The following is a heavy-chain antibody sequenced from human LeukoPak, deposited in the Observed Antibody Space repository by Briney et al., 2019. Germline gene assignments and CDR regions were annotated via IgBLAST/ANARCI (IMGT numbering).Heavy chain of an antibody. CDR1: GGSINSGSYY. V-gene: IGHV4-61*02. Sequence: SQTLSLTCTVSGGSINSGSYYWNWIRQPAGKGLEWIGRFYISEGTKYDPSLKSRVTISVDTSKNRFSLRLSSVTAADTAVYYCASLGSFDIWGQGTMVTVSS. CDR3: ASLGSFDI. CDR2: FYISEGT. J-gene: IGHJ3*02. D-gene: IGHD7-27*01.